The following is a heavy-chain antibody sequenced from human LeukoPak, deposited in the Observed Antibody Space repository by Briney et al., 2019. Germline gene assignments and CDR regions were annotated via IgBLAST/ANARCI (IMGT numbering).Heavy chain of an antibody. CDR2: ISYDGSNK. J-gene: IGHJ4*02. CDR3: AKDDGGTTDY. CDR1: GFTFSSYG. D-gene: IGHD4-23*01. V-gene: IGHV3-30*18. Sequence: GRSLRLSCAASGFTFSSYGMHRVRQAPGKGLEWVAVISYDGSNKYYADSVKGRFTISRDNSKNTLYLQMNSLRAEDTAVYYCAKDDGGTTDYWGQGTLVTVSS.